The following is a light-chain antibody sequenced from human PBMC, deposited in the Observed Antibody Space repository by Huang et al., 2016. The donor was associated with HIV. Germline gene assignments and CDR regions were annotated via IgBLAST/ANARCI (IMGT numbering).Light chain of an antibody. CDR3: QQYYNTPLT. V-gene: IGKV4-1*01. CDR2: WAS. Sequence: DIVMTQSPDSLAVSLGERATINCKSSQSLLYSSNNENYLAWYQQKPGQPPKLLIHWASTRESGVPDRFTGSGSGTVFTLTISSLQAEDVAVYYCQQYYNTPLTFGQGTKLEIK. J-gene: IGKJ2*01. CDR1: QSLLYSSNNENY.